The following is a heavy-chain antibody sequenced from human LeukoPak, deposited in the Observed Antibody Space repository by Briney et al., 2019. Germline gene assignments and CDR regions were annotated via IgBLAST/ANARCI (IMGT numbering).Heavy chain of an antibody. CDR3: ARDLRRDDSSSYYYIGWFDL. CDR2: ISAYSGDT. CDR1: GYTFTSYG. D-gene: IGHD3-22*01. V-gene: IGHV1-18*01. Sequence: GASVKVSCKASGYTFTSYGISWVRQAPGQGLEWMGWISAYSGDTKYRQNFQGRVTMTTDTSTSTAFMELRSLRSDDTAVYYCARDLRRDDSSSYYYIGWFDLWGQGTLVTVSS. J-gene: IGHJ5*01.